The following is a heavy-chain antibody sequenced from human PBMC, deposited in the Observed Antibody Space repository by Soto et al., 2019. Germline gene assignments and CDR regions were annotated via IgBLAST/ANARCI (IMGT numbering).Heavy chain of an antibody. V-gene: IGHV3-53*02. J-gene: IGHJ5*02. CDR2: IHPGGDT. Sequence: EVQLVETGGGLIQPGGSLRLSCAASGFTVSSNYMSWVRQAPGKGLEWVSSIHPGGDTFYADSVKGRFSFSRDNSKNTVYLQMNSLRVEDTAVYYCARGTDDVKIRFDPWGQGTLVTVSS. CDR1: GFTVSSNY. D-gene: IGHD1-1*01. CDR3: ARGTDDVKIRFDP.